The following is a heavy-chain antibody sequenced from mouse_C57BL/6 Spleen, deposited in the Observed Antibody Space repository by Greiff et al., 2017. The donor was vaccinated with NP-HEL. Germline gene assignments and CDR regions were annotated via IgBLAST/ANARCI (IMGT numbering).Heavy chain of an antibody. CDR2: ISYDGSN. J-gene: IGHJ4*01. D-gene: IGHD1-1*01. CDR1: GYSITSGYY. CDR3: AREGNYYDYYAMDY. V-gene: IGHV3-6*01. Sequence: EVQLVESGPGLVKPSQSLSLTCSVTGYSITSGYYWNWIRQFPGNTLEWMGYISYDGSNNYNPSLKNRISITRDTSKNQFFLKLNSVTTEDTATYYCAREGNYYDYYAMDYWGQGTSVTVSS.